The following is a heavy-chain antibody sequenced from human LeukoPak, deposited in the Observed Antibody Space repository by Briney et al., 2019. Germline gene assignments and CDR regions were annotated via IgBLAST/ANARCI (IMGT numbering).Heavy chain of an antibody. CDR1: GGSISSYY. V-gene: IGHV4-4*07. J-gene: IGHJ6*03. D-gene: IGHD3-9*01. Sequence: NPSETLSLTCTVSGGSISSYYWSWIRQPAGKGLEWIGRIYTSGSTNYNPSLKSRVTMSVDTSKNQFSLKLSSVTAADTAVYYCALSNYDILTGASDYYYYYMDVWGKGTTVTISS. CDR2: IYTSGST. CDR3: ALSNYDILTGASDYYYYYMDV.